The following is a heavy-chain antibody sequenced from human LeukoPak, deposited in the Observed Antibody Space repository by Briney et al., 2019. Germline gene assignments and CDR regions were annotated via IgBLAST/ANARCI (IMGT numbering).Heavy chain of an antibody. D-gene: IGHD3-10*01. CDR1: GGSISSYY. CDR2: IYYSGST. Sequence: SETLSLTCTVSGGSISSYYWSWIRQPPGKGLEWIGYIYYSGSTNYNPSLKSRVTISVDTSKNQFSLKLSSVTAADTAVYYCARDRVNYYGSGSYPYYYMDVWGKGTTVTVSS. V-gene: IGHV4-59*01. J-gene: IGHJ6*03. CDR3: ARDRVNYYGSGSYPYYYMDV.